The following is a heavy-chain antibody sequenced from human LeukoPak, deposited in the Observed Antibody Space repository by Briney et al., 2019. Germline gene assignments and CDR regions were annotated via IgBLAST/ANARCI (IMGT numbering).Heavy chain of an antibody. CDR3: GVRASYDFWSAVKY. CDR1: GYTFTGYY. CDR2: INPNSGGT. D-gene: IGHD3-3*01. V-gene: IGHV1-2*02. Sequence: GASVKVSCKASGYTFTGYYMHWVRQAPGQGLEWMGWINPNSGGTNYAQKFQGRVTMTRDTSISTAYMELSRLRSDDTAVYYCGVRASYDFWSAVKYWGQGTPVTVSS. J-gene: IGHJ4*02.